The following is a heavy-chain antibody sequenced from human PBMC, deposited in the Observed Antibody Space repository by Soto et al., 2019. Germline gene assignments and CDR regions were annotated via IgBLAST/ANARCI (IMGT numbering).Heavy chain of an antibody. CDR2: IYYRGVT. J-gene: IGHJ4*02. CDR3: ARYFDYLYHFDY. Sequence: ASGTLSLPCPVSDGSISSSSYYWGWIRQPPGKGLEWIGNIYYRGVTYYNPSLKSRVTISVDTSKNQFSLKLSSVTAADTAVYYCARYFDYLYHFDYWGQGTVVTVSS. V-gene: IGHV4-39*01. CDR1: DGSISSSSYY. D-gene: IGHD3-9*01.